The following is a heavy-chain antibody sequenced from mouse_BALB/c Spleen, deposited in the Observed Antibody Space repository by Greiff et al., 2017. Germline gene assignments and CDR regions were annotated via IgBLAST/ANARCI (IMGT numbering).Heavy chain of an antibody. V-gene: IGHV5-6-3*01. Sequence: EVMLVESGGDLVKPGGSLKLSCAASGFTFSSYGMSWVRQTPDKRLELVATINSNGGSTYYPDSVKGRFTISRDNAKNTLYLQMSSLKSEDTAMYYCARDRGYDGYPWFAYWGQGTLVTVSA. J-gene: IGHJ3*01. CDR2: INSNGGST. CDR3: ARDRGYDGYPWFAY. D-gene: IGHD2-3*01. CDR1: GFTFSSYG.